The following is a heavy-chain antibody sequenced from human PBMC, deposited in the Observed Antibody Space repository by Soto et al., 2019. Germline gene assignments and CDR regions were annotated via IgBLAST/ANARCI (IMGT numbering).Heavy chain of an antibody. V-gene: IGHV3-23*01. Sequence: EVHLLESGGGLVQPGGSLRLSCAASELSSSNHAMTWVRQAPGKGLEWVSGISGTDGGAYYADSVKGRFTISRDNSRSTLYLQMNSLRVEDTAVYYWASGGLHGYTNGGLSYFHSWGQGNLVTVSS. CDR1: ELSSSNHA. D-gene: IGHD5-18*01. CDR3: ASGGLHGYTNGGLSYFHS. J-gene: IGHJ4*02. CDR2: ISGTDGGA.